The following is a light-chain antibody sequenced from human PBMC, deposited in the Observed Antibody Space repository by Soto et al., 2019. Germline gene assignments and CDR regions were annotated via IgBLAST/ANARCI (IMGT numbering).Light chain of an antibody. J-gene: IGKJ5*01. CDR1: QTINNN. CDR2: GAS. Sequence: TQAPATVSVTKGERATLSCRASQTINNNVAWYQLKDGQVPRLVIYGASTRATDIPDRFSGSGSETDFTLIISRVEPEDFAVYYCQQYASSPITFGQGTRLEI. V-gene: IGKV3-20*01. CDR3: QQYASSPIT.